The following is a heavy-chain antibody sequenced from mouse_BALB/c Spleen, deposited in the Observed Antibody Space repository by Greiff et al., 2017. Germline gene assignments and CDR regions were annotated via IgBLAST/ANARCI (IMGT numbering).Heavy chain of an antibody. Sequence: EVQGVESGGDLVKPGGSLKLSCAASGFTFSSYGMSWVRQTPDKRLEWVATISSGGSYTYYPDSVKGRFTISRDNAKNTLYLQMSSLKSEDTAMYYCARRGYGNPHYYAMDYWGQGTSVTVSS. CDR2: ISSGGSYT. CDR1: GFTFSSYG. J-gene: IGHJ4*01. D-gene: IGHD2-10*02. CDR3: ARRGYGNPHYYAMDY. V-gene: IGHV5-6*01.